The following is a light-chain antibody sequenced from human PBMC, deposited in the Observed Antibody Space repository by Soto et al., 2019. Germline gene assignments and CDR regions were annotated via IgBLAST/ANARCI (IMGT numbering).Light chain of an antibody. J-gene: IGKJ1*01. Sequence: EIVLTQSPATLSASPGERVTLSCRASQRVDISLSCYQQKPGQAPRLLRYVASTRATDMPGTFSGRGSGTEFTPTSSMQRADDFVVYCCQQYRSSPRTFGQGTKVDIK. CDR2: VAS. V-gene: IGKV3-15*01. CDR1: QRVDIS. CDR3: QQYRSSPRT.